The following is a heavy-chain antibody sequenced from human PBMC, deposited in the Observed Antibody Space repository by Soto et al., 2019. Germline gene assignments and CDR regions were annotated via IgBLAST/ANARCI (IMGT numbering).Heavy chain of an antibody. V-gene: IGHV1-3*05. CDR1: GYTFTSYA. CDR3: ARGGIFDSSGYYYFSAFDI. J-gene: IGHJ3*02. Sequence: QVQLVQSGAEEKKPGASVKVSCKASGYTFTSYAMHWVRQAPGQRLEWMGWINAGNGNTKYSQKFQGRVTITRATSAGTAYMDRSSLRSEDTAVYYCARGGIFDSSGYYYFSAFDIWGQGTMVTVSS. D-gene: IGHD3-22*01. CDR2: INAGNGNT.